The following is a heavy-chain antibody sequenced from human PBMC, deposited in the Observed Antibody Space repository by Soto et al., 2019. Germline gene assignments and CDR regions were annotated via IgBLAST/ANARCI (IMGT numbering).Heavy chain of an antibody. Sequence: ASMKVSCKNSGNTFTRCDIKWVRKAPGHGLEWMGWINPNSGNIGYAQKFQGRVTMTRDTAIRTAYMEVSRLRSDDTAVYYCARGRASGSYYLLDYWGQGTLVTVSS. D-gene: IGHD3-10*01. CDR1: GNTFTRCD. J-gene: IGHJ4*02. V-gene: IGHV1-8*01. CDR2: INPNSGNI. CDR3: ARGRASGSYYLLDY.